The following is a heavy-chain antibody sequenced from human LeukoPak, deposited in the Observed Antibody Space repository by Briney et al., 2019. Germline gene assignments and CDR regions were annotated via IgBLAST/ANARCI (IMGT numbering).Heavy chain of an antibody. CDR3: ARGLYWNYDLGWVAP. V-gene: IGHV1-18*01. J-gene: IGHJ5*02. CDR1: GDSFSSCS. CDR2: ISGYNGNT. D-gene: IGHD1-7*01. Sequence: GASVKVSCKASGDSFSSCSISWVRQAPGQGLEWIGWISGYNGNTNYAQKFQGRVTLTTDTSTSTAYMELRSLRSDDTAIYYCARGLYWNYDLGWVAPWGQGTLVAVSS.